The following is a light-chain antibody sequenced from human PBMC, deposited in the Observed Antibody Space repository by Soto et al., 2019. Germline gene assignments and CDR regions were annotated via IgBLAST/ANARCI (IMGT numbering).Light chain of an antibody. CDR1: SNDVGGYDY. CDR3: SSYVVSLVV. CDR2: EVS. J-gene: IGLJ2*01. V-gene: IGLV2-8*01. Sequence: QSALTQPPSASGSPGQSVTVACTGTSNDVGGYDYVSWFQQHPGKAPKLMIYEVSKRPSGVPDRFSGSKSGNTASLTVSGLQAEDEADYYCSSYVVSLVVFGGGTKLTVL.